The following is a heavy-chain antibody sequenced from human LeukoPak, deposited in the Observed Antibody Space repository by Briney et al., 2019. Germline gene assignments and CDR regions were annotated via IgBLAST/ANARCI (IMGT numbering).Heavy chain of an antibody. D-gene: IGHD1-26*01. CDR2: ISYDGSNK. CDR1: GFTFSSYA. CDR3: ASNRGSPPTGLDY. J-gene: IGHJ4*02. V-gene: IGHV3-30-3*01. Sequence: PGRSLRLSCAASGFTFSSYAMHWVRQAPGKGLEWVAVISYDGSNKYYADSVKGRFTISRDNSKNTLYLQMNSLRAEDTAVYYCASNRGSPPTGLDYWGQGTLVTVSS.